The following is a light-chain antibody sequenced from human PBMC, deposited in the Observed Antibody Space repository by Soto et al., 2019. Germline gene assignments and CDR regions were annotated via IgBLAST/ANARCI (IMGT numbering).Light chain of an antibody. CDR3: QQYNNWPPST. CDR2: DTS. J-gene: IGKJ5*01. CDR1: QSVSNK. V-gene: IGKV3-15*01. Sequence: EIVMTQSPATLSVSPGERATLSCRASQSVSNKLAWYQHKPGQAPRVLIYDTSTRAAGIPARFSGSGSGTDFTLTISSLQSEDFAVYYCQQYNNWPPSTFGQGTRLEMK.